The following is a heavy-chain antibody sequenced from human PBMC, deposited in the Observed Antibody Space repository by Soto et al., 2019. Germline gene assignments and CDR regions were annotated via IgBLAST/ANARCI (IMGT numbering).Heavy chain of an antibody. J-gene: IGHJ3*01. Sequence: GGSLRLSCAAFGLTVSGKKYVAWVRQAPGKGLEWVSALYDVDGSFYADSVKGRFTTSSDSSKTTVYLQMNGLRPDDTAVYYCASWHEREHAYDVWGQGTTVTVS. D-gene: IGHD1-1*01. CDR1: GLTVSGKKY. CDR2: LYDVDGS. CDR3: ASWHEREHAYDV. V-gene: IGHV3-53*01.